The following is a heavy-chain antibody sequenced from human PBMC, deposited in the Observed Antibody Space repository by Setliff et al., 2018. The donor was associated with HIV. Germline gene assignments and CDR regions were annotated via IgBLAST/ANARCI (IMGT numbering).Heavy chain of an antibody. Sequence: VSGGSVSSGSYYWSWIRQPPGKGLEWIGNIYYSGSTYYNPSLKSRVTISVDTSKNQFSLKLSSVTAADTAVYYCVRVSCSSWYSIPRNYYYSMDVWGEGTTVTVSS. CDR3: VRVSCSSWYSIPRNYYYSMDV. D-gene: IGHD6-13*01. CDR1: GGSVSSGSYY. J-gene: IGHJ6*03. V-gene: IGHV4-30-4*08. CDR2: IYYSGST.